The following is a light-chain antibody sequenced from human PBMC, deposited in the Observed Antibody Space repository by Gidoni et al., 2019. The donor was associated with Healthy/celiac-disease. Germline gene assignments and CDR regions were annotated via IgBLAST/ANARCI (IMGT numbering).Light chain of an antibody. CDR3: QQRSNWLYT. CDR2: DAS. V-gene: IGKV3-11*01. CDR1: QSVSSY. Sequence: EIVLTQSPATLSLSPGERATLSCRASQSVSSYLAWYQQKPGQAPRLLIYDASNRATGIPARFIGSGSGTDFTLTISSLEPEDFAVYYCQQRSNWLYTFGQXTKLEIK. J-gene: IGKJ2*01.